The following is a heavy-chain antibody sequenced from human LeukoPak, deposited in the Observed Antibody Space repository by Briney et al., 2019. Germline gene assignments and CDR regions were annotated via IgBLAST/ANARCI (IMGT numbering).Heavy chain of an antibody. V-gene: IGHV3-23*01. Sequence: GGSLRLSCAASGFIFSSYAMSWVRQAPGKGLEWVSGISGSGGRTYYADSVKGQFSISRDNSKNTLYLQMNSLRAEDTAVYYCARTPHGYSYGTLNYYYGMDVWGQGTTVTVSS. CDR3: ARTPHGYSYGTLNYYYGMDV. CDR1: GFIFSSYA. J-gene: IGHJ6*02. D-gene: IGHD5-18*01. CDR2: ISGSGGRT.